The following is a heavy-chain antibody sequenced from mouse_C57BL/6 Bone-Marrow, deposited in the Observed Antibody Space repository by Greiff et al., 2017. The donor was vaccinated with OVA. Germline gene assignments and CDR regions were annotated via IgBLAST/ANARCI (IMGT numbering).Heavy chain of an antibody. CDR1: GFNIKDDY. CDR3: TTWPRYFDV. Sequence: EVKLEESGAELVRPGASVKLSCTASGFNIKDDYMHWVKQRPEQGLEWIGWIDPENGDTEYASKFQGKATITADTSSNTAYLQLSSLTSEDTAVYYCTTWPRYFDVWGTGTTVTVSS. CDR2: IDPENGDT. V-gene: IGHV14-4*01. J-gene: IGHJ1*03. D-gene: IGHD6-1*01.